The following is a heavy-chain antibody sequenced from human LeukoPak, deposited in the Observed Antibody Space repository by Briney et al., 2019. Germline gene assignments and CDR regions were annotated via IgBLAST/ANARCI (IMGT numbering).Heavy chain of an antibody. D-gene: IGHD3-10*01. CDR3: AKGSDGTRFVDY. CDR2: IWYDGSNK. CDR1: GFTFSSYW. V-gene: IGHV3-33*06. Sequence: GGSLRLSCAASGFTFSSYWMSWVRQAPGKGLEWVAVIWYDGSNKYYADSVKGRFTISRDNSKNTLYLQMNSLRAEDTAVYYCAKGSDGTRFVDYWGQGTLVTVSS. J-gene: IGHJ4*02.